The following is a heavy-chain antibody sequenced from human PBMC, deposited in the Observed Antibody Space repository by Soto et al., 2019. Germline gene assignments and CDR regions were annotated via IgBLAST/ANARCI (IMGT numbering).Heavy chain of an antibody. CDR3: ARGKAGYSGSWYVS. CDR1: GGSFSGHY. D-gene: IGHD6-13*01. V-gene: IGHV4-34*01. CDR2: IVPSGST. J-gene: IGHJ5*01. Sequence: SETLSLTCAVYGGSFSGHYCSWIRQPPGKGLEWIGEIVPSGSTNYNPSLKSRVTISVDTSKNQFSLKLSSVTAADTAVYYRARGKAGYSGSWYVSWGQGTLVTVSS.